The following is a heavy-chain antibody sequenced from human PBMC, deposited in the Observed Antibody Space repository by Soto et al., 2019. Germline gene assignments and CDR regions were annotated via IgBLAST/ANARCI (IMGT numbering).Heavy chain of an antibody. V-gene: IGHV4-34*01. Sequence: QVQLQQWGAGLLKPSETLSLTCAVYGGFVSSGSYYWSWIRQPPGKGLEWIGEMSHSGGTHFNPSLKRRVTISVDTSKKQLSLKMSSVTAADTALYYCARVERGTATTVVDAFDIWGPGTMVTVSS. CDR1: GGFVSSGSYY. CDR3: ARVERGTATTVVDAFDI. J-gene: IGHJ3*02. D-gene: IGHD1-1*01. CDR2: MSHSGGT.